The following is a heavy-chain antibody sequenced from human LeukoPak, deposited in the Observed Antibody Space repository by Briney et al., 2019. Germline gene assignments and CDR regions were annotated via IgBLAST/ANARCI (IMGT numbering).Heavy chain of an antibody. CDR3: ARDVGVFGVAAHLRGPIDY. D-gene: IGHD2-15*01. V-gene: IGHV1-2*02. CDR2: INPYSGGT. CDR1: GYTFTDYY. Sequence: GASVKVSCKASGYTFTDYYIHWLRQAPGQGLEWMGWINPYSGGTNYAQIFQGRVTMTRDTSINTAYMELSRLRSDDTAVYYCARDVGVFGVAAHLRGPIDYWGQGTLDTVSS. J-gene: IGHJ4*02.